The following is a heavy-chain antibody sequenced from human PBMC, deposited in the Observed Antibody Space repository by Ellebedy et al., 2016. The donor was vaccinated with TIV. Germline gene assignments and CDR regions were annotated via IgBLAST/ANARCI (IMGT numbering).Heavy chain of an antibody. D-gene: IGHD3-16*01. CDR3: ARSYGARTSGP. Sequence: GESLKISCTASGFTFDNYAMSWVRQAPGKGLEWVSYISGSASVTAYADSVKGRFTISRDNARTSLYLQMSSLRVDDTAMYYCARSYGARTSGPWGQGTLVTVSS. CDR2: ISGSASVT. CDR1: GFTFDNYA. J-gene: IGHJ5*02. V-gene: IGHV3-48*04.